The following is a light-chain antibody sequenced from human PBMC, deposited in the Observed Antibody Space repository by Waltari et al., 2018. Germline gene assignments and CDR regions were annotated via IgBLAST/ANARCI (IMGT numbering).Light chain of an antibody. CDR3: QSYDPSRSEVV. CDR1: SSNIGAGYD. Sequence: QSGLTQPPSVSGAPGQTISISCTGSSSNIGAGYDIFWYQQFPGAAPHPLIYGRNTRPQGAPGRFSGSQSGPAASLAITGLQAEDEADYYCQSYDPSRSEVVFGGGTKLTVL. J-gene: IGLJ2*01. V-gene: IGLV1-40*01. CDR2: GRN.